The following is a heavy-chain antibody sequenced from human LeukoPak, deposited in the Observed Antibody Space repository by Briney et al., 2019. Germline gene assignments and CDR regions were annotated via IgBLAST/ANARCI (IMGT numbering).Heavy chain of an antibody. D-gene: IGHD2-2*02. V-gene: IGHV4-34*01. CDR2: INHSGST. J-gene: IGHJ5*02. CDR1: GGSFSGYY. CDR3: ARFRVVVPAAIDLNWFDP. Sequence: PSETLSLTCAVYGGSFSGYYWSWIRQPPGKGLEWIGEINHSGSTNYNPSLKSRVTISVDTSKNQFSLKLSSVTAADTAVYYCARFRVVVPAAIDLNWFDPWGQGTLVTVSS.